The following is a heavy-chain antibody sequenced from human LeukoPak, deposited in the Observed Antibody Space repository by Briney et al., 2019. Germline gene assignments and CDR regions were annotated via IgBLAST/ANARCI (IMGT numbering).Heavy chain of an antibody. D-gene: IGHD6-19*01. J-gene: IGHJ4*02. CDR3: ARGRGGSSGWWY. Sequence: SETLSLTCAVYGGSFSGYYWSWIRQPPGKGLEWIGEINHSGSTNYNPSLKSRVTILVDTSKNQFSLKLSSVTAADTAVYYCARGRGGSSGWWYWGQGTLVTVSS. V-gene: IGHV4-34*01. CDR1: GGSFSGYY. CDR2: INHSGST.